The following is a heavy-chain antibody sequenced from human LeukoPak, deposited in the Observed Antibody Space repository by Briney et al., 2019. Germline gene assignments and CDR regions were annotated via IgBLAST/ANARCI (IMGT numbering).Heavy chain of an antibody. J-gene: IGHJ4*02. CDR3: ARAGWSWYFDY. CDR2: ITDKGVST. Sequence: GGSLRLSCAASGFTFSSYAMSWVRQAPGKGLEWVSSITDKGVSTNYADSVKGRFTISRDNSKSTLYLQMSSLRAEDTAVYYCARAGWSWYFDYWGQGTLVTVSS. CDR1: GFTFSSYA. D-gene: IGHD1-26*01. V-gene: IGHV3-23*01.